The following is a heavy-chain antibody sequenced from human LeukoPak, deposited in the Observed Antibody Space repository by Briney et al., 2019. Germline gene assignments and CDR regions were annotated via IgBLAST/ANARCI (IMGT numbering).Heavy chain of an antibody. D-gene: IGHD3-10*01. CDR2: INWSGGST. CDR1: GFAFDEHG. V-gene: IGHV3-20*04. CDR3: ARAPITRPFYFDY. Sequence: GGSLRLSCTASGFAFDEHGMSWVRQVPGKGLEWVSGINWSGGSTGYADPLRGRFTISRDNAKNSLYLQMDSLRAEDTALYYCARAPITRPFYFDYWGQGTLVTVSS. J-gene: IGHJ4*02.